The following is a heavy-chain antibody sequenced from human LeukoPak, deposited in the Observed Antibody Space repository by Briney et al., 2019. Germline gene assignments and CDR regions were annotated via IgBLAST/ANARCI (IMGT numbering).Heavy chain of an antibody. D-gene: IGHD6-19*01. CDR1: GFTFSSYA. CDR2: ISYDGSNK. V-gene: IGHV3-30*04. Sequence: PGRSLRLSCAASGFTFSSYAMHWVRQAPGKGLEWVAVISYDGSNKYYADSVKGRFTISRDNSKNTLYLQMNSLRAEDTAVYYCARGKYSSGWFSPDYNWFDPWGQGTLVTVSS. CDR3: ARGKYSSGWFSPDYNWFDP. J-gene: IGHJ5*02.